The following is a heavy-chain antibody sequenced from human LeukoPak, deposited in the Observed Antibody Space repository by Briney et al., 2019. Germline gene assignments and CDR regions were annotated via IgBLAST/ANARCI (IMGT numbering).Heavy chain of an antibody. CDR3: ARDDSGTTEGDWFDP. V-gene: IGHV3-48*02. Sequence: QSGGSLRLSCAASGFTFSIYGLNWVRRAPGQGLEWLSYISSRSTTIYYADSVRGRFTISRDDAKNSLYLQMNSLRDDDTAVYYCARDDSGTTEGDWFDPWGQGTLVTVSS. CDR2: ISSRSTTI. D-gene: IGHD1-7*01. J-gene: IGHJ5*02. CDR1: GFTFSIYG.